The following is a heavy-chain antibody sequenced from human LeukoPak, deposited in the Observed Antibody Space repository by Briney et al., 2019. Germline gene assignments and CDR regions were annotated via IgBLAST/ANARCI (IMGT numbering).Heavy chain of an antibody. CDR1: GYTFTSYA. CDR3: ARAGGGSGWYGDSDFDY. V-gene: IGHV1-3*01. Sequence: ASVKVSCEASGYTFTSYAMHWVRQAPGQRLEWMGWINAGNGNTKYSQRFQGRVTITRDTSASTAYMELSSLRSEDTAVYYCARAGGGSGWYGDSDFDYWGQGTLVTVSS. CDR2: INAGNGNT. D-gene: IGHD6-19*01. J-gene: IGHJ4*02.